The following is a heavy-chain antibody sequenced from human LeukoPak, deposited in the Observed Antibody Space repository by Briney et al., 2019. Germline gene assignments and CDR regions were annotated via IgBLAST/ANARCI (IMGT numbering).Heavy chain of an antibody. J-gene: IGHJ4*02. V-gene: IGHV1-2*02. Sequence: ASVKVSCKASGYTFTGYYMHWVRQAPGQGLEWMGWINPNSGGTNYAQKFQGRVTMTRDTSISTAYMELSRLRSDDTAVYYCARSGGGYSYGYVGDYWGQGTLVTVSS. CDR1: GYTFTGYY. CDR2: INPNSGGT. CDR3: ARSGGGYSYGYVGDY. D-gene: IGHD5-18*01.